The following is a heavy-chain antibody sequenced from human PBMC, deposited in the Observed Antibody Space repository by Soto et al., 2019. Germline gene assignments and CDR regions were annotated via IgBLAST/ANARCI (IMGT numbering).Heavy chain of an antibody. CDR3: TPINYYDSG. CDR1: GFTFSSYW. D-gene: IGHD3-22*01. J-gene: IGHJ4*02. CDR2: INENGIVT. Sequence: GGSLRLSCAASGFTFSSYWMHWVRQAPGKGLMWVSRINENGIVTNYADSVKGRFTISRDNAKNTLYLQMDSLRAEDTAIYYCTPINYYDSGWGQGTLVTVSS. V-gene: IGHV3-74*01.